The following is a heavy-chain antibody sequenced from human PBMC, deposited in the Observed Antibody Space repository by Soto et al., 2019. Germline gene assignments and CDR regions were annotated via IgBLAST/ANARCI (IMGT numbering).Heavy chain of an antibody. J-gene: IGHJ4*02. V-gene: IGHV1-3*01. CDR2: INSGNGDT. CDR3: ATSQYCSSTTCYLAY. CDR1: GYTFASHA. D-gene: IGHD2-2*01. Sequence: QVQLVQSGAEVKKPGASVKVPCKASGYTFASHAMHWVRQAPGQRLEWMGWINSGNGDTKYSQKFQGRVTITRDTSASTAYMELGSLRSEDTAVYYCATSQYCSSTTCYLAYWGQGTLVTVSS.